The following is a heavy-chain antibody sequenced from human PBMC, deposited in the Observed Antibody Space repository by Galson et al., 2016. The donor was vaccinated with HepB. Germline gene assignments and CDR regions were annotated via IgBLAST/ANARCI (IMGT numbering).Heavy chain of an antibody. CDR2: IYPSGSDT. D-gene: IGHD3-10*01. V-gene: IGHV5-51*01. Sequence: QSGAEVKKPGESLKISCKGSGYNFLTSWIGWVRQMPGKGLEWLAMIYPSGSDTRYSPSLQGQVTMSVAKSSSTAYLRWSSLKASDTAIYYCAGERAGGIGAPISAFDLWGQGTMVTVSS. J-gene: IGHJ3*01. CDR3: AGERAGGIGAPISAFDL. CDR1: GYNFLTSW.